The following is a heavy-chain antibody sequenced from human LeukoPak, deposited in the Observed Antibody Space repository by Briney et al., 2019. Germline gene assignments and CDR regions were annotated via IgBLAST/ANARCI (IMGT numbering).Heavy chain of an antibody. D-gene: IGHD3-22*01. CDR3: AKDVDSSGYYLSFGY. CDR2: TSGSGGNT. CDR1: AFTFTSYA. Sequence: AGSLRLSCAAYAFTFTSYAMSCVRQDPGKGLEWVSATSGSGGNTYYADSVKGRFTLSRDNSKNTLYLQMNSLRAEDTAVYYCAKDVDSSGYYLSFGYWGQGTLVTVSS. V-gene: IGHV3-23*01. J-gene: IGHJ4*02.